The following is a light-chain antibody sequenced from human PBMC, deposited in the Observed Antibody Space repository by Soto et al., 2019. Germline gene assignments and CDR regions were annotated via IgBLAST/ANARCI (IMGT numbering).Light chain of an antibody. CDR3: QQYDSSSPYS. J-gene: IGKJ2*01. V-gene: IGKV1-5*03. Sequence: DIQMTQSPSTLSASVGARVTITCRASQSISSWLAWYQQKPGKAPKLLIYKAYSLESGVPSRFSGSGSGTEFTLTISSLQPADFATYYCQQYDSSSPYSFGQGTNLESK. CDR1: QSISSW. CDR2: KAY.